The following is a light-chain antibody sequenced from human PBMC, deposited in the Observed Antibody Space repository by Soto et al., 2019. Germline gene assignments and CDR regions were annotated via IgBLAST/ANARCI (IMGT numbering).Light chain of an antibody. CDR1: QRVSNS. J-gene: IGKJ1*01. V-gene: IGKV3-20*01. Sequence: EIVMTQSPATLSLSPGERATLSCRASQRVSNSLAWFQQRPGQAPRLLIYDASARATGIPARFSGSGSGTDFTLTISRLEPEDFAVYYYQQYGSSGTFGQGTKV. CDR3: QQYGSSGT. CDR2: DAS.